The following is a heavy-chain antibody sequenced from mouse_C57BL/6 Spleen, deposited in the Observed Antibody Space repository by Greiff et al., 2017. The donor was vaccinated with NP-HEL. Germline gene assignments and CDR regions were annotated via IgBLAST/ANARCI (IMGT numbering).Heavy chain of an antibody. Sequence: VQLQQSGAELVRPGASVKLSCKASGYTFTDYYINWVKQRPGQGLEWIARIYPGSGNTYYNEKFKGKATLTAEKSSSTAYMQLSSLTSEDSAVYFGAREGNYYGSSFFDYWGQGTTLTVSS. D-gene: IGHD1-1*01. CDR1: GYTFTDYY. CDR3: AREGNYYGSSFFDY. CDR2: IYPGSGNT. V-gene: IGHV1-76*01. J-gene: IGHJ2*01.